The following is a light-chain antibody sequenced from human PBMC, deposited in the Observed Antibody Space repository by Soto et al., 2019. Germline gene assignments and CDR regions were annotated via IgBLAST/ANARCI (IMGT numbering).Light chain of an antibody. CDR1: QSVSSSY. V-gene: IGKV3-20*01. J-gene: IGKJ3*01. CDR2: DTT. Sequence: EIVLTQSPGTLSLSPGERATLSCRTSQSVSSSYLAWYQQKPGQAPRLLIYDTTDRATCIHDRFSASESGTDFTLTISRLEDEDFAVYYCQHYGTSALFGPGTKVDIK. CDR3: QHYGTSAL.